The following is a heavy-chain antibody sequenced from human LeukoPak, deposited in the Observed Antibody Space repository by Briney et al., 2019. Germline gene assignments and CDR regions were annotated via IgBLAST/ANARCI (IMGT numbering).Heavy chain of an antibody. Sequence: PGGSLRLSCAASGFTFSSYSMNWVRQAPGKGLEWVSSISSSSSYIYYADSVKGRFTISRDNAKNSQYLQMNSLRAEDTAVYYCARVPYSSGYYYVGYWGQGTLVTVSS. J-gene: IGHJ4*02. CDR2: ISSSSSYI. D-gene: IGHD3-22*01. CDR1: GFTFSSYS. V-gene: IGHV3-21*01. CDR3: ARVPYSSGYYYVGY.